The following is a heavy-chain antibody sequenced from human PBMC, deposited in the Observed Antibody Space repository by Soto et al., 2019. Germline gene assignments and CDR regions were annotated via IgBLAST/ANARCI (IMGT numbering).Heavy chain of an antibody. D-gene: IGHD1-1*01. J-gene: IGHJ4*02. Sequence: GESLKISCKGSGYRFTTYWIGWVRQMPGKGLEWMGLIYPGDSNTRFSPSFQGRVTMTRDTSTSTVYMELSSLRSEDTAVYYCARSHRTYYFDYWGQGTLVTVSS. CDR2: IYPGDSNT. V-gene: IGHV5-51*01. CDR1: GYRFTTYW. CDR3: ARSHRTYYFDY.